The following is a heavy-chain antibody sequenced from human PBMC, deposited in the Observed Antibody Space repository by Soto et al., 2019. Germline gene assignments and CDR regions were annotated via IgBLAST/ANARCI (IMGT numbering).Heavy chain of an antibody. J-gene: IGHJ4*02. V-gene: IGHV1-46*01. Sequence: ASVKVSCKASGYTFTGYYISWVRQAPGQGLEWMGGIIPILGTPSYAQKFQGRVTMTRDTSTSTVYMELISLTSEDTAVYYCARDVGMASRPYLDYWGQGTLVTSPQ. CDR2: IIPILGTP. CDR3: ARDVGMASRPYLDY. D-gene: IGHD6-6*01. CDR1: GYTFTGYY.